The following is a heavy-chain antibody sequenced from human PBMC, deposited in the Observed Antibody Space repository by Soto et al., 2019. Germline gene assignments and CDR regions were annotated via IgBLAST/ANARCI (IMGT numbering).Heavy chain of an antibody. V-gene: IGHV3-43*01. CDR1: GLSFDDYT. D-gene: IGHD6-25*01. CDR3: AKDITRIAALYYYGMDV. CDR2: ISWDGGST. J-gene: IGHJ6*02. Sequence: GSLRLSAATSGLSFDDYTMDWVRQAPGRGLEWVSLISWDGGSTYYADSVKGRLTISRDNSKNSLYLQMNSLRTEDTALYYCAKDITRIAALYYYGMDVWGQGTTVTSP.